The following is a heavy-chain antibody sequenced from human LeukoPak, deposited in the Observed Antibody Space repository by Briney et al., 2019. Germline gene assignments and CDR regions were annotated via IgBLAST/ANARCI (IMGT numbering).Heavy chain of an antibody. CDR1: GFTVSSNY. D-gene: IGHD3-9*01. CDR3: ANGPHYNILTGYYKVRSHLDY. CDR2: IRYDGNNK. J-gene: IGHJ4*02. Sequence: GGSLRLSCAASGFTVSSNYMSWVRQAPGKGLEWVAFIRYDGNNKHYADSVKGRFTISRDNSKSTLYLQMNSLRPEDTAVYYCANGPHYNILTGYYKVRSHLDYWGQGTLVTVSS. V-gene: IGHV3-30*02.